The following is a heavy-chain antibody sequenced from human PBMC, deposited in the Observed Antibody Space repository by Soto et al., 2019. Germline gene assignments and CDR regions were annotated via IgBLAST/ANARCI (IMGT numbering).Heavy chain of an antibody. D-gene: IGHD3-3*01. J-gene: IGHJ5*02. CDR2: IYWNDDK. V-gene: IGHV2-5*01. CDR1: GFSLSTSGVG. CDR3: AHSKRRGYYASWFDP. Sequence: GTPLVNPTQPLTLTCTFSGFSLSTSGVGVGWIRQPPGKALEWLALIYWNDDKRYSPSLKSRLTITKDTSKNQVVLTMTNMDPVDTATYYCAHSKRRGYYASWFDPWAQGTLFTVS.